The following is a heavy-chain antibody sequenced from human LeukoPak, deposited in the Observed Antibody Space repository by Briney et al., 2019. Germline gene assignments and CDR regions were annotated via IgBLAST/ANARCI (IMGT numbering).Heavy chain of an antibody. J-gene: IGHJ3*01. Sequence: GGSLRLSFAASGFTFSNYWMHWFRQAPGKGLVWVSRINSDGSSTTYADSVRGRFTISRDNAENTLWLQMNSLRAEDTAVYYCVRDLAATSFWGQGTMVTVSS. CDR2: INSDGSST. CDR3: VRDLAATSF. V-gene: IGHV3-74*01. CDR1: GFTFSNYW. D-gene: IGHD5-12*01.